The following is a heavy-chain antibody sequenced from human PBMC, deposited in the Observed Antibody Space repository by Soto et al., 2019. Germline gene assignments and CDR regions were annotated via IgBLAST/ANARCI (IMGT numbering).Heavy chain of an antibody. Sequence: SETLSLTCTVSGGSISSSPYYWGWIRQPPGKGLEWIGSIYYSGSTYYNPSLKSRVSISVDTSKNQFSLKLNSVTAADTAVYYCARLGSGVVVSATNLFDPWGQGTLVTVSS. CDR1: GGSISSSPYY. CDR3: ARLGSGVVVSATNLFDP. CDR2: IYYSGST. D-gene: IGHD2-21*02. V-gene: IGHV4-39*01. J-gene: IGHJ5*02.